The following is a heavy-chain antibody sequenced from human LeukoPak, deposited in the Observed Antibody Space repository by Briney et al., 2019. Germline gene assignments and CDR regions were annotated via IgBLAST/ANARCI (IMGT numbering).Heavy chain of an antibody. V-gene: IGHV4-4*09. J-gene: IGHJ3*02. CDR3: ARLSLKGAFDI. CDR2: IYTSGST. CDR1: GGSISSYY. Sequence: LETLSLTCTVPGGSISSYYWSWIRQPPGKGLEWIGYIYTSGSTNYNPSLKSRVTISVDTSKNQFSLKLSSVTAADTAVYYCARLSLKGAFDIWGQGTMVTVSS.